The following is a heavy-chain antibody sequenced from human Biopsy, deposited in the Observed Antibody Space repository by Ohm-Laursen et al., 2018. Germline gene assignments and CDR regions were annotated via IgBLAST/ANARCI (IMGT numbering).Heavy chain of an antibody. J-gene: IGHJ4*02. D-gene: IGHD5-12*01. V-gene: IGHV4-31*02. CDR1: GVSINGGRYY. Sequence: TLSLTWTVSGVSINGGRYYWNWIRPHPGKGLEWIGNIFYSANTYYNPSLKSRVTISVDTSKNQFSLKLSSVTAADTAAYYCARLGSGDYFPTFFDFWGQGALVTVSS. CDR3: ARLGSGDYFPTFFDF. CDR2: IFYSANT.